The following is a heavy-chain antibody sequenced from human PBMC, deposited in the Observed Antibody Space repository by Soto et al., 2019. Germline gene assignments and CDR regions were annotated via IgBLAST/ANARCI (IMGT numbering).Heavy chain of an antibody. CDR2: IYYTGST. CDR3: AREGAARYTYYYGTEV. D-gene: IGHD2-2*02. J-gene: IGHJ6*02. V-gene: IGHV4-30-4*01. CDR1: GGSISSGDSY. Sequence: SETLSLTCTVSGGSISSGDSYWSWIRQPPGKGLEWIGYIYYTGSTYYNPSLESRVTISVDTSKNQFSLKLNSMTAADTAVYYCAREGAARYTYYYGTEVWGQGTTVTVSS.